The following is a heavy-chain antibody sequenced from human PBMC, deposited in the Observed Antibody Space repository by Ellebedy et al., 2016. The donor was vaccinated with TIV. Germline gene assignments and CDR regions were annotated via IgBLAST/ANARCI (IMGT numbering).Heavy chain of an antibody. D-gene: IGHD3-10*01. CDR1: GFTFSSFS. V-gene: IGHV3-64D*06. Sequence: PGGSLRLSCSASGFTFSSFSIHWVRQAPGTGMEYVSHISGKGDNTYYSDSVKGRFTVSRDNSKKTLDLQMHRLRDDDTALYYCVRSMARGGKPFDAFDIWGQGTLVTVSS. CDR2: ISGKGDNT. J-gene: IGHJ3*02. CDR3: VRSMARGGKPFDAFDI.